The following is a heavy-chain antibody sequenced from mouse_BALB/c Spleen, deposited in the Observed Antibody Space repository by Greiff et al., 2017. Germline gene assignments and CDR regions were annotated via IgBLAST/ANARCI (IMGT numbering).Heavy chain of an antibody. CDR1: GFTFSSFG. D-gene: IGHD2-14*01. J-gene: IGHJ4*01. V-gene: IGHV5-17*02. CDR2: ISSGSSTI. Sequence: EVMLVESGGGLVQPGGSRKLSCAASGFTFSSFGMHWVRQAPEKGLEWVAYISSGSSTIYYADTVKGRFTISRDNPKNTLFLQMTSLRSEDTAMYYCARERYPYAMDYWGQGTSVTVSS. CDR3: ARERYPYAMDY.